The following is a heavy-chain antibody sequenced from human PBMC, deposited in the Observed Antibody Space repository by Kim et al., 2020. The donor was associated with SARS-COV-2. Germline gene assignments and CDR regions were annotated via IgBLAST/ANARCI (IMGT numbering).Heavy chain of an antibody. CDR2: IYSGGST. CDR3: ARDKHYSIGYYVMDV. CDR1: GFTVSSNY. Sequence: GGSLRLSCAASGFTVSSNYMSWVRQAPGKGLEWVSVIYSGGSTYYADSVKGRFTISRDNSKNTLYLQMNGLRAEDTAVFYCARDKHYSIGYYVMDVWGLG. J-gene: IGHJ6*02. V-gene: IGHV3-53*01. D-gene: IGHD4-4*01.